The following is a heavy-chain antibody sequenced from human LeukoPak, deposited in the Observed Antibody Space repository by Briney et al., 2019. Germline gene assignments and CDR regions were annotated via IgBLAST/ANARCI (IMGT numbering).Heavy chain of an antibody. V-gene: IGHV4-4*07. CDR2: IYTSGST. J-gene: IGHJ5*02. CDR3: ARGYCSSISCNWFDP. Sequence: TPSETLSLTCTVSGGSISSYYWSWIRQPAGKGLEWIGRIYTSGSTNYNPSLKSRVTMSVDTSKNQFSLRLSSVTAADTAVYYCARGYCSSISCNWFDPWGQGTLVTVSS. D-gene: IGHD2-2*01. CDR1: GGSISSYY.